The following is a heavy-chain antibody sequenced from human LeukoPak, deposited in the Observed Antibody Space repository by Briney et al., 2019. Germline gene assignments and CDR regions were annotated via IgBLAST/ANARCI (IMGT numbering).Heavy chain of an antibody. Sequence: GRSLRLSCAASGFTFSSYGMHWVRQAPGKGLEWVAVISYDGSNKYYADSVKGRFTISRDNSKNTLYLQMNSLRAEDTAVYYCAKLEGEGPYYGFWSGWPLYYYYGMDVWGQGTTVTVSS. CDR3: AKLEGEGPYYGFWSGWPLYYYYGMDV. V-gene: IGHV3-30*18. CDR2: ISYDGSNK. J-gene: IGHJ6*02. CDR1: GFTFSSYG. D-gene: IGHD3-3*01.